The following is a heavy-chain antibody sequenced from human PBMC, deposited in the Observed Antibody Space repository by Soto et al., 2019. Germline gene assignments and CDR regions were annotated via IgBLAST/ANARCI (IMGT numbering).Heavy chain of an antibody. CDR1: KVTFRSYV. CDR2: IKSKTDGGTT. V-gene: IGHV3-15*07. D-gene: IGHD3-22*01. Sequence: GGSLRLSCAASKVTFRSYVMNWVRQAPGKGLEWVGRIKSKTDGGTTDYAEPVKGRFAISRDDSNNMVYLQMNSLKIEDTAVYYCTTDSYSTIIIVRFDYWGHGTLVTVSS. J-gene: IGHJ4*01. CDR3: TTDSYSTIIIVRFDY.